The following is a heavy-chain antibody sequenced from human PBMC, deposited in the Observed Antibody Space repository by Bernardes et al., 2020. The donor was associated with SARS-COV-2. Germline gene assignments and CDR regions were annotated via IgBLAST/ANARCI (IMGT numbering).Heavy chain of an antibody. Sequence: GGSLRLSCAASGFTFSSYEMNWVRQAPGKGLEWVSYISSSGSTIYYADSVKGRFTISRDNAKNSLYLQMNSLRAEDTAVYYCAREDYVWGSYRFVDYWGQGTLVTVSS. CDR3: AREDYVWGSYRFVDY. CDR1: GFTFSSYE. J-gene: IGHJ4*02. D-gene: IGHD3-16*02. V-gene: IGHV3-48*03. CDR2: ISSSGSTI.